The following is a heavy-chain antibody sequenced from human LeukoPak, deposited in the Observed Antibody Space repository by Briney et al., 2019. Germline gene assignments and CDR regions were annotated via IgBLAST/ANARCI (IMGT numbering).Heavy chain of an antibody. CDR1: GFTFSSYG. V-gene: IGHV3-30*18. Sequence: PGRSLRLSCVASGFTFSSYGMHWVRQAPGKGLEWVAVISYEGSNIYYADSVKGRFTISRDNSKNTLHLQMNSPRAEDTAVYYCAKDVTKGFGELFSYFDDWGQGTLVTVSS. CDR2: ISYEGSNI. CDR3: AKDVTKGFGELFSYFDD. J-gene: IGHJ4*02. D-gene: IGHD3-10*01.